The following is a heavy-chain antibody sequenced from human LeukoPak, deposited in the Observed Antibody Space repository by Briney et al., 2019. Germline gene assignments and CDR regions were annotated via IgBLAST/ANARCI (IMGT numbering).Heavy chain of an antibody. V-gene: IGHV3-30-3*01. CDR1: GFTFSSGA. D-gene: IGHD3-10*01. CDR3: AKTFYSGSGSELPHH. CDR2: ISYDGSNK. J-gene: IGHJ1*01. Sequence: GGSLRLSCAASGFTFSSGAMHWVRQAPGKGLEWVAVISYDGSNKYYADSVKGRFTISRDNSENTVYLQMTSLRVEDTAEYYCAKTFYSGSGSELPHHWGQGTLVTVSS.